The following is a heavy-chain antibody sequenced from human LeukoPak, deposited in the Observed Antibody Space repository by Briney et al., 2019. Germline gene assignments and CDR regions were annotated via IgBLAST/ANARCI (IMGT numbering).Heavy chain of an antibody. D-gene: IGHD5-12*01. Sequence: GGSLRLSCAASGFTVSSNYMSWVRQARGKGLEWVSVIYSDGSTYYADSVKGRFTISRDNSKNTLYLQMNSLRAEDTAVYYCARSESGNKIPYYYYGMDVWGQGTTVTVSS. J-gene: IGHJ6*02. V-gene: IGHV3-53*01. CDR2: IYSDGST. CDR3: ARSESGNKIPYYYYGMDV. CDR1: GFTVSSNY.